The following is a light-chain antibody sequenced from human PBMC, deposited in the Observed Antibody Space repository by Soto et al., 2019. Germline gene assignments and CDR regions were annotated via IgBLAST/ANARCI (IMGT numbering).Light chain of an antibody. Sequence: TQSPALLSVSPGETATLSCKASRPIANKLAWYQQSPGQTPRLLIYGASTRASGVPDRFSGSGSGTDFTLTITSPQAEGFATYYCQQYYDWPPNTFGQGTKFDIK. CDR2: GAS. V-gene: IGKV3D-15*01. J-gene: IGKJ2*01. CDR3: QQYYDWPPNT. CDR1: RPIANK.